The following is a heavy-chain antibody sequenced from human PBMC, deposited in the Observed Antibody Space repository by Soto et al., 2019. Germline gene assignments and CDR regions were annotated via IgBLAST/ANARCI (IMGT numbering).Heavy chain of an antibody. V-gene: IGHV3-23*01. CDR2: ISGSGSRT. J-gene: IGHJ4*02. Sequence: EVQLLESGGGLVQPGWSRRLSCAASGFNFKTYAMSWVRQAPGRGLEWVSAISGSGSRTYYADSVKGRFTISRDNSKNALFLEMNSLRAEDTALYYCAKERREVVSGTGDSWGRGTLVTVSS. D-gene: IGHD6-19*01. CDR3: AKERREVVSGTGDS. CDR1: GFNFKTYA.